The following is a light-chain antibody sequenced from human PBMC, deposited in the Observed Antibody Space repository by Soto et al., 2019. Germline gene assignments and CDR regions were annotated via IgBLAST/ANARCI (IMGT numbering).Light chain of an antibody. V-gene: IGKV1-5*03. J-gene: IGKJ1*01. CDR1: QTINGW. CDR3: QQYNSHSWT. Sequence: DIQMTQSPSTLSASVGDRVTITCRASQTINGWLAWYQQKPGKAPNLLIYKASSLESGVPSRFSGSGSGTEFTLTISSLQVDGFATYYCQQYNSHSWTFGQGTKVDIK. CDR2: KAS.